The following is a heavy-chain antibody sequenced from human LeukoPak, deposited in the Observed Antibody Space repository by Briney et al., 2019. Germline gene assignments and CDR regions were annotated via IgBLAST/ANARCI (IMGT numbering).Heavy chain of an antibody. D-gene: IGHD6-13*01. CDR1: GYTFTSYY. Sequence: GASVKVSCKASGYTFTSYYMHWVRQAPGQGLEWMGGIIPIFGTANYAQKFQGRVTITTGESTSTAYMELSSLRSEDTAVYYCASEAIVAAAGVFDIWGQGTMVTVSS. J-gene: IGHJ3*02. CDR2: IIPIFGTA. CDR3: ASEAIVAAAGVFDI. V-gene: IGHV1-69*05.